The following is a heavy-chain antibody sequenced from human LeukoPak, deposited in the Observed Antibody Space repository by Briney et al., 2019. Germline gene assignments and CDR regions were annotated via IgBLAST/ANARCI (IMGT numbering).Heavy chain of an antibody. CDR2: VYYSGST. D-gene: IGHD3-3*01. J-gene: IGHJ5*01. Sequence: SETLSLTCTVSGGSISSYYWSWIRQPPGKGLEWIGYVYYSGSTNYNPSLKSRVTISVDTSKNQFSLKLSSVTAADTAVYYCARSRSTIFGVVIDSWGQGTLVTVSS. CDR3: ARSRSTIFGVVIDS. CDR1: GGSISSYY. V-gene: IGHV4-59*01.